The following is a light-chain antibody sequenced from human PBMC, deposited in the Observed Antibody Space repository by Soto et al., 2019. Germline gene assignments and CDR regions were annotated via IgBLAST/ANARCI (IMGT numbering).Light chain of an antibody. V-gene: IGKV1-5*03. Sequence: TQMTQSPSTLSAPVGDSVSITCRASRDIGTWLAWFQQKPGRAPNLLIYRASTLARGVPSRFSGSGFGTEFTLTISSLQPDDFATYYCQQYDSYWTFGQGTKVDI. CDR2: RAS. CDR1: RDIGTW. CDR3: QQYDSYWT. J-gene: IGKJ1*01.